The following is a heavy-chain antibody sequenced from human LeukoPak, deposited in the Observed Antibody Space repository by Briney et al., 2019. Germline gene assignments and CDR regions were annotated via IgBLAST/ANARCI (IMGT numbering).Heavy chain of an antibody. Sequence: GGSLRLSCTGSGFTFGAHSMAWVRQAPGKGLEWVGLIRGKAYGGATGYTASVKGRFTISRDDSKSIVYLQMNSLRTEDTAVYYCICLTDPFDYWGQGSLVTVSS. V-gene: IGHV3-49*04. CDR3: ICLTDPFDY. CDR2: IRGKAYGGAT. CDR1: GFTFGAHS. J-gene: IGHJ4*02.